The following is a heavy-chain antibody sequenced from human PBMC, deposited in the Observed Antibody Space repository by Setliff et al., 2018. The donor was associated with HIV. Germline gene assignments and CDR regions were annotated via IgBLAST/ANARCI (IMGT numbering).Heavy chain of an antibody. CDR3: AAASSWDPLLDY. Sequence: PSETLSLTCAVYGGSFSGYYWSWIRQPPGKGLEWIGEIKHRGSTNYNPSLKSRVTISVDTSMDQFSLKLNSVTAADTAVYYCAAASSWDPLLDYWGQGTLVTVSS. D-gene: IGHD6-13*01. J-gene: IGHJ4*02. V-gene: IGHV4-34*01. CDR1: GGSFSGYY. CDR2: IKHRGST.